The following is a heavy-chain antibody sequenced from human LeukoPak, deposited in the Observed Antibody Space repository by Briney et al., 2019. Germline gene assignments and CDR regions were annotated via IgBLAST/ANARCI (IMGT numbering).Heavy chain of an antibody. CDR3: ARDRVVPAAAMDV. J-gene: IGHJ6*02. CDR2: ISSSSSYI. D-gene: IGHD2-2*01. V-gene: IGHV3-21*01. CDR1: GFTFSSYS. Sequence: GSLRLSCAASGFTFSSYSMNWVRQAPGKGLEGVSSISSSSSYIYYADSVKGRFTISRDNAKNSLYLQMNSLRAEDTAVYYCARDRVVPAAAMDVWGQGTTVTVSS.